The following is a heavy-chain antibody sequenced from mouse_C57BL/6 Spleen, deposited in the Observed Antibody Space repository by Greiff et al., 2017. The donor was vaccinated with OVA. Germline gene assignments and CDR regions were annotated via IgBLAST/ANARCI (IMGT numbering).Heavy chain of an antibody. CDR1: GYTFTSYW. V-gene: IGHV1-55*01. Sequence: VQLQQSGAELVKPGASVKMSCKASGYTFTSYWITWVKQRPGQGLEWIGDIYPGSGSTNYNEKFKSKATLTVDTSSSTAYMQLSSLTSEDSAVYYCARWLYGSGPFDYWGQGTTLTVSS. J-gene: IGHJ2*01. D-gene: IGHD1-1*01. CDR2: IYPGSGST. CDR3: ARWLYGSGPFDY.